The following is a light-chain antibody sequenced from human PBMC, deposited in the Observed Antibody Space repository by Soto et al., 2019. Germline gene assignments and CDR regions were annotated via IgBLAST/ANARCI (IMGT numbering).Light chain of an antibody. CDR3: QEYKSYSWT. V-gene: IGKV1-5*01. CDR2: DAS. J-gene: IGKJ1*01. CDR1: QSISSW. Sequence: DVQMTQSPSTLSAYVGDRVTITCRASQSISSWLAWYQQKPGKAPKLLIYDASSLESGVPSRVSGSGSGTEFTLTIDSLQPDDFATYYCQEYKSYSWTFGQGTKVDI.